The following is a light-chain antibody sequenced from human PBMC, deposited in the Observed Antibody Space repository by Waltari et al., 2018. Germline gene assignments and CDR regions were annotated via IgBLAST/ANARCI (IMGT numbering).Light chain of an antibody. CDR2: AAS. CDR1: HSVSSNN. V-gene: IGKV3-20*01. J-gene: IGKJ1*01. CDR3: QQYANSPRT. Sequence: EIVLTQSPGTLSLSPGDRATLSCRASHSVSSNNFAWYQQKPGQAPRILIYAASSRATGITDRFSGSGSGTDVTLTISRVEPEDFAVYYCQQYANSPRTFGQGTKVEIK.